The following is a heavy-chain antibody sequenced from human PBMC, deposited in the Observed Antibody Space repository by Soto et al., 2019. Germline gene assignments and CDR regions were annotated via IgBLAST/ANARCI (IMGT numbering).Heavy chain of an antibody. V-gene: IGHV1-58*01. CDR2: IVVGSGAT. CDR1: GLPFSASA. Sequence: QMQLVQSGPEARKPGTSVKVSCKASGLPFSASAVQWVRQARGQRLEWIGWIVVGSGATKYAPKFQERVTSTRDMSTSTAYMELSRLRSEDTAVYYCAAPPNRDAYNYDYWGQGTLVTVSS. D-gene: IGHD5-12*01. J-gene: IGHJ4*02. CDR3: AAPPNRDAYNYDY.